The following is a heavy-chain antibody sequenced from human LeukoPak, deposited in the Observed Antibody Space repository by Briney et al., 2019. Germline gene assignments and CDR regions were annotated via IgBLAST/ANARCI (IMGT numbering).Heavy chain of an antibody. CDR2: IYHIGST. Sequence: SETLSLTCTVSGAPIMSNYWSWMRQTPGKGLEWIGYIYHIGSTKYNPSLMGRATISVETSNNQFSLKVTSVTAADTAVYFCYVESEYGDYDFWGQGTLVPVSS. V-gene: IGHV4-59*01. D-gene: IGHD4-17*01. CDR1: GAPIMSNY. J-gene: IGHJ4*02. CDR3: YVESEYGDYDF.